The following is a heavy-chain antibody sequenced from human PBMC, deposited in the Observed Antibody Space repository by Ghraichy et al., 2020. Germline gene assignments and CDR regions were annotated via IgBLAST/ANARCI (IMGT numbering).Heavy chain of an antibody. CDR1: GGSISSSSYY. CDR3: ARHATANGGSGYPRALDY. CDR2: IYYSGST. Sequence: SETLSLTCTVSGGSISSSSYYWGWIRQPPGKGLEWIGSIYYSGSTYYNPSLKSRVTISVDTSKNQFSLKLSSVTAADTAVYYCARHATANGGSGYPRALDYWGQGTLVTVSS. J-gene: IGHJ4*02. V-gene: IGHV4-39*01. D-gene: IGHD3-22*01.